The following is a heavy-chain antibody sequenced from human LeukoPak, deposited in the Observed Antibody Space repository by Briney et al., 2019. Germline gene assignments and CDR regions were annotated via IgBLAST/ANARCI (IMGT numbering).Heavy chain of an antibody. D-gene: IGHD3-9*01. Sequence: SETLSLTCTVSGGSISSGDYYWSWIRQHPGKGLEWIGYIYYSGSTYYNPSLKSRVTISVDTSKNQFSLKLSSVTAADTAVYYCARRGGYFDWLRWGQGTLVTVSS. J-gene: IGHJ4*02. CDR1: GGSISSGDYY. CDR2: IYYSGST. CDR3: ARRGGYFDWLR. V-gene: IGHV4-30-4*08.